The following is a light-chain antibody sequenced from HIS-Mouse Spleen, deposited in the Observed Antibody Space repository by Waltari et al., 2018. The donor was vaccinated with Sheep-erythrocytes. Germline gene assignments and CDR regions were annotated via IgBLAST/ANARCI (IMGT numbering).Light chain of an antibody. CDR2: DAS. CDR3: QQFNSYLYT. Sequence: AIQLTQSPSSLSASVGDRVNIPCRASQGISSALAWYQQKPGKAPKLLIYDASSLESGVPSRFSGSGSGTDFTLTISSLQPEDFATYYCQQFNSYLYTFGQGTKLEIK. CDR1: QGISSA. J-gene: IGKJ2*01. V-gene: IGKV1-13*02.